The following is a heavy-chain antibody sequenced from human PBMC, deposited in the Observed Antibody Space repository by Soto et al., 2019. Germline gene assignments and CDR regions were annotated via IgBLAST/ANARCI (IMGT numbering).Heavy chain of an antibody. CDR3: ARDPGGTSFFLMDV. D-gene: IGHD1-7*01. J-gene: IGHJ6*02. V-gene: IGHV4-59*01. Sequence: SETLSLTCTVSGGSISSYYWSWIRQPPGKGLEWIGYIYYSGSTNYNPSLKSRVTISVDTSKNQFSLKLSSVTAADTAVYYCARDPGGTSFFLMDVWGQGTTVTVSS. CDR1: GGSISSYY. CDR2: IYYSGST.